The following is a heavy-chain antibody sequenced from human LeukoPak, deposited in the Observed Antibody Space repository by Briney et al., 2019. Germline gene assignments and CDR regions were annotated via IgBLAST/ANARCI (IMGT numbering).Heavy chain of an antibody. CDR1: GFTFSNAW. CDR3: TTDIVVVPAAIDSDDY. CDR2: IKSKTDGGTT. D-gene: IGHD2-2*02. Sequence: GGSLRLSCAASGFTFSNAWMSWVRQAPGKGLEWVGCIKSKTDGGTTDYAAPVKGRFTISRDDSKNTLYLQMNSLKTEDTAVYYCTTDIVVVPAAIDSDDYWGQGTLVTVSS. J-gene: IGHJ4*02. V-gene: IGHV3-15*01.